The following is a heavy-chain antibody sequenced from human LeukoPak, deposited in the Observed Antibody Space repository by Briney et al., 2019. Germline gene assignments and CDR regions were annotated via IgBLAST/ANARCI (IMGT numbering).Heavy chain of an antibody. D-gene: IGHD3-9*01. CDR1: GFTFSRNG. V-gene: IGHV3-33*01. CDR3: AGDLGYDILTGYYSD. Sequence: PGRSLRLSCAASGFTFSRNGMHWVRQAPGKGLEWVAVIWYDGSNKYYADSVKGRFTISRDNSKNTLYLQMNSLRAEDTAVYYCAGDLGYDILTGYYSDWGQGTLVTVSS. J-gene: IGHJ4*02. CDR2: IWYDGSNK.